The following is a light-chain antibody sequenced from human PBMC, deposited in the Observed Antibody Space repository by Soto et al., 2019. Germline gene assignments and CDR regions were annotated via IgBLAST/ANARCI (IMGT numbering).Light chain of an antibody. CDR2: GAS. Sequence: IVMTQSPAPLSVSPGERATLSCRSSQSVRSNLAWYQQKPGQAPRLLIYGASTRATGIPARFSGSGSGTEFTLTISSLQSEDFSVYYCQQYNNWPPWTLGQGTKVDIK. V-gene: IGKV3-15*01. J-gene: IGKJ1*01. CDR3: QQYNNWPPWT. CDR1: QSVRSN.